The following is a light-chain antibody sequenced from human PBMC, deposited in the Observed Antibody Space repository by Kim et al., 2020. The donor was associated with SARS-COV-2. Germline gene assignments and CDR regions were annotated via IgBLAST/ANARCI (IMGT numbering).Light chain of an antibody. J-gene: IGKJ2*01. CDR1: QSVSIS. V-gene: IGKV3-20*01. Sequence: EIVLTQSPGTLSLSPGETATLSCIASQSVSISLAWYQHKPGQAPRLLIYGASRRATGIPDRFSGSGSGTDFTLTISRLEPEDFAVYYCQQYGNSLPYTFGQGTKLEI. CDR2: GAS. CDR3: QQYGNSLPYT.